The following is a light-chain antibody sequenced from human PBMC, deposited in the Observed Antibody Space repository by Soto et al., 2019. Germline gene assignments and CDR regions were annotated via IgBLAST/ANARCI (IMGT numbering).Light chain of an antibody. CDR3: QQFHSTPKT. V-gene: IGKV4-1*01. CDR2: WAS. Sequence: DIVMTQSPDSLAVSLGERATINCKSSQSVLYSSNNKNYLAWYQQKPGQSPKLLIYWASTRESGVPDRFSGSGSGTDFTLTISSLQAEDVAVYYCQQFHSTPKTFGQGTKVEIK. J-gene: IGKJ1*01. CDR1: QSVLYSSNNKNY.